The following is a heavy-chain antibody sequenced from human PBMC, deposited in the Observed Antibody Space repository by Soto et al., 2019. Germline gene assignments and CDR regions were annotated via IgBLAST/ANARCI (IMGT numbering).Heavy chain of an antibody. CDR1: GFSLTPSGVG. CDR2: IYWDDDK. D-gene: IGHD3-3*01. J-gene: IGHJ4*02. Sequence: QITLNESGPTQVKPRQTLTLTCTFSGFSLTPSGVGVGWIRQSPGKAPEWLALIYWDDDKRYSPSLKSRLTITKDTCTNPVVLTMADLDPADTATYYCAHRVLRTVFGLVTTTAIYFDFWGQGTPVAFSS. CDR3: AHRVLRTVFGLVTTTAIYFDF. V-gene: IGHV2-5*02.